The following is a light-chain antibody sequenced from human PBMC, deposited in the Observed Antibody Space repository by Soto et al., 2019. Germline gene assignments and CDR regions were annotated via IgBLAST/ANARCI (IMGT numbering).Light chain of an antibody. Sequence: DIQMTQSPSSLSASVGDRVTITCRASQSISSYLNWYQQKPGKAPKLLIYAASSLQSGVPSRFSGSGSGTDFTLTISSLQPEDFATYYCQQSYSTPQTFGQGTKREIK. V-gene: IGKV1-39*01. CDR3: QQSYSTPQT. J-gene: IGKJ2*01. CDR1: QSISSY. CDR2: AAS.